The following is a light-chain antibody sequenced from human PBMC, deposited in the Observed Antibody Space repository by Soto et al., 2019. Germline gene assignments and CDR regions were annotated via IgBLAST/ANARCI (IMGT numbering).Light chain of an antibody. Sequence: QSALTQPASVSGSPGQSITISCTGINSDVGADGYVYWYQLHSGMAPKLVIYDVRNRPSGVSDRFSGSKSGNTASLTISGLHAADEADYFCASNLSIGTYVFGGGTKLTVL. CDR3: ASNLSIGTYV. CDR2: DVR. V-gene: IGLV2-14*03. CDR1: NSDVGADGY. J-gene: IGLJ3*02.